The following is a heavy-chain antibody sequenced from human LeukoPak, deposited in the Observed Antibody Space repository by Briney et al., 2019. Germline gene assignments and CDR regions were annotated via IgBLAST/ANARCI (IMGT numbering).Heavy chain of an antibody. Sequence: GGPLRLSCEASGFPFSVYRMNGFRQSTGKGLVGIAYIDDTSGAIYYADSVRGRFIISRDNARNSLFLQMNSLRGEDTGVYYCVRELVVGPAEYFQSWGQGTLVAVSS. CDR2: IDDTSGAI. CDR3: VRELVVGPAEYFQS. J-gene: IGHJ1*01. D-gene: IGHD1-26*01. V-gene: IGHV3-48*04. CDR1: GFPFSVYR.